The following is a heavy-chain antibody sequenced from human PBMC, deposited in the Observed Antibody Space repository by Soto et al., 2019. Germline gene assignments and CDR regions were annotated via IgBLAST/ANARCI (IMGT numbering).Heavy chain of an antibody. CDR1: GGSISSGIYY. D-gene: IGHD4-17*01. V-gene: IGHV4-39*01. CDR2: MYYSGIT. CDR3: ARQDGQTPVTTVRGWFDT. Sequence: QLQLQESGPGLVKPSETLSLTCTVSGGSISSGIYYLGWIRQPPGTGLEYIASMYYSGITYYNPSLKSRAPISVDPSKNQISLKLRSVTAADTAVYYCARQDGQTPVTTVRGWFDTWGQGPLVTVSS. J-gene: IGHJ5*02.